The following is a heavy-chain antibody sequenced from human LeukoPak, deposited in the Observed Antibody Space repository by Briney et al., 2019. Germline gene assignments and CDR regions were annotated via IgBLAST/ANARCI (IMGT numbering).Heavy chain of an antibody. CDR3: ARDVKVWGFDH. Sequence: PGGSLRLSCAASGFTFSSYWMSWVRQAPGKGLEWVSSISSSSSYIYYADSVKGRFTISRDNAKNSLYLQMSSLRAEDTAVYYCARDVKVWGFDHWGQGTLVTVSS. CDR2: ISSSSSYI. J-gene: IGHJ4*02. CDR1: GFTFSSYW. D-gene: IGHD1-14*01. V-gene: IGHV3-21*01.